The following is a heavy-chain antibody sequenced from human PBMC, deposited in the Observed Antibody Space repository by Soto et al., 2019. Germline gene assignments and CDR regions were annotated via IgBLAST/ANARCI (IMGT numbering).Heavy chain of an antibody. CDR2: ISDYNGNT. CDR1: GYTFTSYS. D-gene: IGHD4-17*01. J-gene: IGHJ5*02. CDR3: ARKRNDYGDDWWFDP. Sequence: QVQLVQSGAEVKKPGASVEVSCKASGYTFTSYSISWVRQAPGQGLEWMGWISDYNGNTNYAQKLQGRVTMTTDTSTSTAYMELRSLRSDDTAVYYCARKRNDYGDDWWFDPWGQGTLVTVSS. V-gene: IGHV1-18*01.